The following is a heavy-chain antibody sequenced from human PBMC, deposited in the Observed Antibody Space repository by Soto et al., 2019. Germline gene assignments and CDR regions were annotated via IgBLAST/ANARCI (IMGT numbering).Heavy chain of an antibody. CDR2: INPSGGST. J-gene: IGHJ6*02. CDR1: GYTFTSYY. CDR3: ARDNSPPYCSSTSCYYYYGMDV. D-gene: IGHD2-2*01. V-gene: IGHV1-46*01. Sequence: QVQLVQSGAEVKKPGASVKVSCKASGYTFTSYYMHWVRQAPGQGLEWMGIINPSGGSTSYAQKFQGRVSMTRDTSTSTVYMELSSRRSEDTAVYYCARDNSPPYCSSTSCYYYYGMDVWGQGTTVTVSS.